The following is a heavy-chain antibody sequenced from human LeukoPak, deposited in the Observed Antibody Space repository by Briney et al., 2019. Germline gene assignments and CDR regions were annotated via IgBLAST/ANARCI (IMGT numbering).Heavy chain of an antibody. CDR1: GFTFSSYS. V-gene: IGHV3-21*01. J-gene: IGHJ6*02. CDR3: AREGYYYGMDV. Sequence: RGSLRLSCAASGFTFSSYSMNWVRQAPGKGLEWVSSISSSSSYITYADSVKGRFTISRDNAKKPLYLQMNSLRAEDTAVYYCAREGYYYGMDVWGQGTTVTVSS. CDR2: ISSSSSYI.